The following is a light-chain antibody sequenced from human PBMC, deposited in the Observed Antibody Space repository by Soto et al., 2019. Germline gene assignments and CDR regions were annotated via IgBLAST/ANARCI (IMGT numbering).Light chain of an antibody. V-gene: IGLV1-51*02. Sequence: QSVLTQPPSVSAAPGQKVTISCSGSSSNIGNNYVSWYQQLPGTAPKLLIYENNKRPSGIPDRFSGSKSGTSATLGITGLQTGDEADYYCGTWDSSLSARVFGGGTKVPS. CDR2: ENN. J-gene: IGLJ3*02. CDR1: SSNIGNNY. CDR3: GTWDSSLSARV.